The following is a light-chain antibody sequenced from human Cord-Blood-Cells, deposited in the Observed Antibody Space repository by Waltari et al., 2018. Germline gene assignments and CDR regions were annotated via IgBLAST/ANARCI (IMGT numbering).Light chain of an antibody. CDR1: ALPKQY. CDR2: KDS. J-gene: IGLJ1*01. Sequence: SYELTQPPSVSVSPGQTARITCPGDALPKQYAYWYQQKPGQAPVLVIYKDSERPSGIPERFSGSRSGTTVTFTISGVQAEDEADYYCQSADSSGTYYVFGTGTKVTVL. CDR3: QSADSSGTYYV. V-gene: IGLV3-25*03.